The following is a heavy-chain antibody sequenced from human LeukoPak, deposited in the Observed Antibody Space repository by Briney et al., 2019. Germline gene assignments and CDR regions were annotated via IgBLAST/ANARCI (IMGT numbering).Heavy chain of an antibody. J-gene: IGHJ4*02. CDR3: ASGRKDGGNPADY. V-gene: IGHV4-30-2*01. CDR2: IYHSGST. CDR1: GGSISSGGYS. D-gene: IGHD4-23*01. Sequence: SQTLSLTCAVSGGSISSGGYSWSWIRHPPGKGLEWIGYIYHSGSTYYNPSLKSRVTISVDRSKNQFSLKLSSVTAADTAVYYCASGRKDGGNPADYWGQGTLVTVSS.